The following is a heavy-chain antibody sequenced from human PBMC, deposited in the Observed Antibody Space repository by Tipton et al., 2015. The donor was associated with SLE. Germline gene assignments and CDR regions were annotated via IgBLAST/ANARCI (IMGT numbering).Heavy chain of an antibody. D-gene: IGHD3-3*02. J-gene: IGHJ6*02. Sequence: TLSLTCTVSGDSISRYYWSWIRQPPGKGLEWIGYIYYSGSTNYNPSLKSRITISLDTSKNQFSLKLNSVTAADTAVYYCARDLASYYGLDVWGQGTTVTVSS. CDR2: IYYSGST. V-gene: IGHV4-59*01. CDR3: ARDLASYYGLDV. CDR1: GDSISRYY.